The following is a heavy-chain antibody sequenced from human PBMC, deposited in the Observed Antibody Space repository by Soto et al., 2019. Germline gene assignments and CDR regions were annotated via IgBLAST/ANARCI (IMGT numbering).Heavy chain of an antibody. CDR3: AKVPFARPGIAARPFGMDV. V-gene: IGHV3-23*01. J-gene: IGHJ6*02. CDR2: ISGSGGST. CDR1: GFTFSSYA. D-gene: IGHD6-6*01. Sequence: GGSLRLSCAASGFTFSSYAMSWVRQAPGKGLEWVSAISGSGGSTYYADSVKGRFTISRDNSKNTLYLQMNSLRAEDTAVYYCAKVPFARPGIAARPFGMDVWRQGTTVTVSS.